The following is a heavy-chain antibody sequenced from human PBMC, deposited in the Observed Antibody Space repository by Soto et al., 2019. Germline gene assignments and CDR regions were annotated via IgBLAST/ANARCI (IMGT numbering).Heavy chain of an antibody. CDR2: IIPIFGTA. V-gene: IGHV1-69*13. D-gene: IGHD4-17*01. CDR1: GGTFSSYA. Sequence: SSVKVSCKAFGGTFSSYAISWVRQAPGQGLEWMGGIIPIFGTADYAQKFQGRVTITADESTSTAYMELSSLRSEDTAVYYCATHPPPLYGGIFLSRGSYHYYGMAFSGPGTTVTGSS. J-gene: IGHJ6*02. CDR3: ATHPPPLYGGIFLSRGSYHYYGMAF.